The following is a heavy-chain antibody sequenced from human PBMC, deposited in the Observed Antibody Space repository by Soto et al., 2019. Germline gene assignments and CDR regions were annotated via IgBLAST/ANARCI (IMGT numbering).Heavy chain of an antibody. CDR2: IIPIFGTP. D-gene: IGHD3-10*01. Sequence: QVQLVQSGAEVKKPGSSVKVSCKASGGIFSTYAISWLRQAPGQGLEWMGGIIPIFGTPNYAQKFQGRVTIPAHESTRTACMELSRLRSEETAVYYCARDRDDYGSGNYYNRFDFWGQGTLVTVSS. CDR1: GGIFSTYA. CDR3: ARDRDDYGSGNYYNRFDF. V-gene: IGHV1-69*01. J-gene: IGHJ4*02.